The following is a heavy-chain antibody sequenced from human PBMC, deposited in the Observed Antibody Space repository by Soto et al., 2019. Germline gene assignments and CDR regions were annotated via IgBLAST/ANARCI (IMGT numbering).Heavy chain of an antibody. CDR1: GGSISSSSYY. CDR2: IYYSGST. CDR3: ARRYGYSFDY. Sequence: SETLSLTCTVSGGSISSSSYYWGWIRQPPGKGLEWIGTIYYSGSTNYNPSLKSRVTISVDTSKNQFSLKLSSVTAADTAVYYCARRYGYSFDYWGQGTLVTVSS. J-gene: IGHJ4*02. V-gene: IGHV4-39*07. D-gene: IGHD1-1*01.